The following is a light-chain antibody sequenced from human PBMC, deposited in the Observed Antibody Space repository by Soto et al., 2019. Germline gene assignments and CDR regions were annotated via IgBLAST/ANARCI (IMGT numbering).Light chain of an antibody. J-gene: IGKJ3*01. CDR2: GAS. V-gene: IGKV3-15*01. CDR1: QSVSSN. Sequence: EIVMTQSPATLSVSPGERATLSCRASQSVSSNLAWYQQKPGQAPRLLIYGASTRATGIPARFSGSGSGTEFTLTISSLQSEDFAVYYCQQYNNWPLWGFTFGPGTKVDIK. CDR3: QQYNNWPLWGFT.